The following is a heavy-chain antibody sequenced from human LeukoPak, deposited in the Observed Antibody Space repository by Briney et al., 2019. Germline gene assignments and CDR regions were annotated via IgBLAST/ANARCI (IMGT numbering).Heavy chain of an antibody. CDR1: GGSLTSYY. D-gene: IGHD3-3*01. V-gene: IGHV4-59*08. J-gene: IGHJ4*02. CDR2: IYYSGRV. Sequence: SETLSLTCTVSGGSLTSYYWSWIRQPPGKGLQWIGYIYYSGRVNYNPSLKSRVTISVDTSKNQFSLNLSSVTAADTAVYYCARAPMEYYDFWSGDSTWYFDYWGQGTRVTVSS. CDR3: ARAPMEYYDFWSGDSTWYFDY.